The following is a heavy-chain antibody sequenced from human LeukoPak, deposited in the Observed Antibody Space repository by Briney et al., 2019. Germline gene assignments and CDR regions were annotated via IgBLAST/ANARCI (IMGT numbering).Heavy chain of an antibody. Sequence: SETLSLTCAVYGGSFSGYYWSWIRQPPGKGLEWIGEINHSGSTNYNPSLKSRVTISIDTSKKQFSLNLRSVNTADSAVYYCARVDLGGSGYFFDLWGQGALVTASS. CDR3: ARVDLGGSGYFFDL. CDR1: GGSFSGYY. V-gene: IGHV4-34*01. J-gene: IGHJ4*02. D-gene: IGHD3-22*01. CDR2: INHSGST.